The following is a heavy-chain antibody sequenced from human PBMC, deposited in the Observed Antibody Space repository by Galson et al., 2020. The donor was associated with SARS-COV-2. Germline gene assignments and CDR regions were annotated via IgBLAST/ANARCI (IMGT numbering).Heavy chain of an antibody. CDR3: AKGLIGTGSFDY. V-gene: IGHV3-53*01. CDR1: GFSFSSNY. D-gene: IGHD3-10*01. J-gene: IGHJ4*02. Sequence: GGSLRLSCGASGFSFSSNYMSWVRQAPGKGLERVSVIYGGGSTYYADSVKGRFTISRDNSKNTLYLQMNSLRADDTGVYYCAKGLIGTGSFDYCGQGTLVTVSS. CDR2: IYGGGST.